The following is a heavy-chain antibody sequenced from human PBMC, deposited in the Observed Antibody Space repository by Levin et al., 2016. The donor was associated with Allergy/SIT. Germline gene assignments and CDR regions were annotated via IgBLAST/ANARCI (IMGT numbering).Heavy chain of an antibody. V-gene: IGHV3-7*01. CDR1: GFTSSNYW. CDR3: AKGLNHFGEWWDL. D-gene: IGHD3-10*01. J-gene: IGHJ5*02. Sequence: GESLKISCAASGFTSSNYWMNWVRQAPGKGLEWVANIKRLGSEIHYADYVEGRFTISADNAKNSVYLQMNNLRVEDTAVYYCAKGLNHFGEWWDLWGQGNPGHRLL. CDR2: IKRLGSEI.